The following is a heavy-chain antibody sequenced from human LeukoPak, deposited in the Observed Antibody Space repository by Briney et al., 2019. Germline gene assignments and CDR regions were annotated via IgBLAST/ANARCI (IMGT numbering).Heavy chain of an antibody. V-gene: IGHV3-53*01. J-gene: IGHJ6*02. CDR1: GFTVSNNY. CDR2: IHSGGTT. Sequence: PGGSLRLSCAASGFTVSNNYMSWVRQAPGKGLEWVSIIHSGGTTNYVDSVKGRFTSSRDNSRNTLYLQMNSLRAEDTAVYYCARDCSSSCSPYYGMDVWGQGTTVTVSS. D-gene: IGHD2-2*01. CDR3: ARDCSSSCSPYYGMDV.